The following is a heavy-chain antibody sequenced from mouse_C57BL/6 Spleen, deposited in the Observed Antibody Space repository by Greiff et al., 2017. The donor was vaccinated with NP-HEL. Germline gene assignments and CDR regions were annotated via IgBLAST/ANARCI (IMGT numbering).Heavy chain of an antibody. CDR1: GYAFSSSW. CDR2: IYPGDGDT. J-gene: IGHJ4*01. D-gene: IGHD2-10*01. Sequence: VKLMESGPELVKPGASVKISCKASGYAFSSSWMNWVKQRPGKGLEWIGRIYPGDGDTNYNGKFKGKATLTADKSSSTAYMQLSSLTSEDSAVYFCARLPYYGYGMDYWGQGTSVTVSS. V-gene: IGHV1-82*01. CDR3: ARLPYYGYGMDY.